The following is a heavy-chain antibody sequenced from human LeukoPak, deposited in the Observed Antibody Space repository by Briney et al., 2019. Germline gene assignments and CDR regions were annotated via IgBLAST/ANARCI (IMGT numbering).Heavy chain of an antibody. CDR3: ARDMVGSYSSSWYSDY. J-gene: IGHJ4*02. CDR1: GFTFSSYA. D-gene: IGHD6-13*01. CDR2: ISGSGGST. V-gene: IGHV3-23*01. Sequence: PGGSLRLSCAASGFTFSSYAMSWVRQAPGKGLEWVSAISGSGGSTYYADSVKGRFTISRDNSKNTLYLQMNSLRAEDTAVYYCARDMVGSYSSSWYSDYWGQGTLVTVSS.